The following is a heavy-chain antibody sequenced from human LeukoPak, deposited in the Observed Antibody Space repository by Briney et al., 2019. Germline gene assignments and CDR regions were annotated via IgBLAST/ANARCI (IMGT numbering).Heavy chain of an antibody. CDR1: GFTFSSYW. V-gene: IGHV3-7*03. J-gene: IGHJ5*02. CDR2: IKQDGSAK. Sequence: GGSLRLSCAASGFTFSSYWMTWVRQAPGKGLAWVANIKQDGSAKYYMDSVKGRFTISRDNAKNSLYLQMNSLRAEDTAVYYCARDKDDYGSGNHWFDPWGQGTLVTVSS. CDR3: ARDKDDYGSGNHWFDP. D-gene: IGHD3-10*01.